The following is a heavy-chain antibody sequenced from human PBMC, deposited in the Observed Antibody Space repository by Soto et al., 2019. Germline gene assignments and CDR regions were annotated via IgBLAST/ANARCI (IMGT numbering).Heavy chain of an antibody. V-gene: IGHV1-69*13. Sequence: AASVKGSCKASGGTFSSYAISWVRQAPGQGLEWMGGIIPIFGTANYAQKFQGRVTITADESTSTAYMELSSLRSEDTAVYYCVRVVGCSSTSCQFDYYYYGMDVWGQGTTVTVSS. CDR1: GGTFSSYA. CDR3: VRVVGCSSTSCQFDYYYYGMDV. D-gene: IGHD2-2*01. J-gene: IGHJ6*02. CDR2: IIPIFGTA.